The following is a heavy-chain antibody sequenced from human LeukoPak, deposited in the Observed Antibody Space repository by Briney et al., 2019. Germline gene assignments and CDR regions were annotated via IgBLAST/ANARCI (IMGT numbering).Heavy chain of an antibody. J-gene: IGHJ4*02. D-gene: IGHD3-3*01. CDR2: ISGSGGST. CDR3: AKDGGFWSGYYYDY. CDR1: AFIFSGHW. Sequence: GGSLRLSCEGSAFIFSGHWMNWVRQTPGKGLEWVSAISGSGGSTYYADSVKGRFTISRDNSKNTLYLQMNSLRAEDTAVYYCAKDGGFWSGYYYDYWGQGTLVTVSS. V-gene: IGHV3-23*01.